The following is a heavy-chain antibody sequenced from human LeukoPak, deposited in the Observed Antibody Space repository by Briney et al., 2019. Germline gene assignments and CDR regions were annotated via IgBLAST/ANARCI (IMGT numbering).Heavy chain of an antibody. CDR2: IYYSGST. CDR3: ARHTREYDILTGRNAFDI. CDR1: GGSISSSSYY. J-gene: IGHJ3*02. V-gene: IGHV4-39*01. Sequence: SETLSLTCTVSGGSISSSSYYWGWIRQPPGKGLEWIGSIYYSGSTYYNPSLKSRVTISVDTSKNQFSLKLSSVTAADTAVYYCARHTREYDILTGRNAFDIWGQGTMVTVSS. D-gene: IGHD3-9*01.